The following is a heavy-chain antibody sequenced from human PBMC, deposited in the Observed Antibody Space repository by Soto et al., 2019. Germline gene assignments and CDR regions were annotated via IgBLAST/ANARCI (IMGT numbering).Heavy chain of an antibody. CDR3: ATDSGTSDY. D-gene: IGHD1-1*01. CDR1: GFTFSNYA. CDR2: IKQDGSER. Sequence: GGSLRLSCAVSGFTFSNYAMTWARQAPGKGLEWVANIKQDGSERYYVDSVKGRFTISRDNAKNSLYLQMNSLRGEDTGVYYCATDSGTSDYWGQGTLVTVSS. J-gene: IGHJ4*02. V-gene: IGHV3-7*01.